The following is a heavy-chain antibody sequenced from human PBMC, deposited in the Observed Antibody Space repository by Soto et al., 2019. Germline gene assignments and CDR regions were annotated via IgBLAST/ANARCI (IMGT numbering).Heavy chain of an antibody. V-gene: IGHV3-21*01. D-gene: IGHD1-26*01. Sequence: EVQLVESGGGLVKPGGSLRLSCAASGFNFSSYSMNWVRQAPGKGLEWVSCISSSSSYIYYADSVKGRFTISRDNAKKTLFFQMDSLNNEDPAVYFWARDRVGSSLATPPQPGDYWGQGTLVTVSS. CDR1: GFNFSSYS. CDR3: ARDRVGSSLATPPQPGDY. J-gene: IGHJ4*02. CDR2: ISSSSSYI.